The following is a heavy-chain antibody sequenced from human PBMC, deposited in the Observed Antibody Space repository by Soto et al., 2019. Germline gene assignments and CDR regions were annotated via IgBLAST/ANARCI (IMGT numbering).Heavy chain of an antibody. CDR2: TYYSGST. V-gene: IGHV4-59*01. CDR1: GGSISSYY. D-gene: IGHD2-2*01. CDR3: ARFDCSSTSCYYVWFDP. Sequence: SETLSLTCTVSGGSISSYYWSWIRQPPGKGLEWIGYTYYSGSTNYNPSLKSRVTISVDTSKNQFSLKLSSVTAADTAVYYCARFDCSSTSCYYVWFDPWGQGTLVTVS. J-gene: IGHJ5*02.